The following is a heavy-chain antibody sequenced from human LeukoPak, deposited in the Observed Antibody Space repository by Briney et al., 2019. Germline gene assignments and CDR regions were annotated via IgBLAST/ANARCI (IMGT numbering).Heavy chain of an antibody. CDR3: ARDFYYGSVEYNWFDP. Sequence: PSETLSLTCTVSSGSISTSNYYWGWVRQPPGKALEWIGNIFYSGSTYYSPSLKSRVTISVDTSKNQFSLKLSSVTAADTAVYYCARDFYYGSVEYNWFDPWGQGTLVTVSS. D-gene: IGHD3-10*01. J-gene: IGHJ5*02. CDR2: IFYSGST. V-gene: IGHV4-39*07. CDR1: SGSISTSNYY.